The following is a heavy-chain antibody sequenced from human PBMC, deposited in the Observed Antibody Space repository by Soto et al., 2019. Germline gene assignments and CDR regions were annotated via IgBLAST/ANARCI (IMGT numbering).Heavy chain of an antibody. V-gene: IGHV1-2*04. Sequence: ASVKVSCKASGYTFTGYYMHWVRQAPGQGLEWMGWINPNSGGTNYAQKFQGWVTMTRDTSISTAYMELSRLRSDDTAVYYCAREPLPQYYDILTAPSERYGMDVWGQGTTVTVSS. CDR1: GYTFTGYY. J-gene: IGHJ6*02. CDR3: AREPLPQYYDILTAPSERYGMDV. D-gene: IGHD3-9*01. CDR2: INPNSGGT.